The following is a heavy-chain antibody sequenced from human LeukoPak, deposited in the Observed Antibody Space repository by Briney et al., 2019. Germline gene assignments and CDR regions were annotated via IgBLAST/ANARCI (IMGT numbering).Heavy chain of an antibody. D-gene: IGHD3-3*01. CDR2: SNEDGSTT. V-gene: IGHV3-74*01. CDR3: AKSPARDFWSWSIEYYYYYGMDV. CDR1: GFTFSSNW. Sequence: PGGSLRLSCAASGFTFSSNWMHWVRQAPGKGLVWVSRSNEDGSTTNYADSVKGRFTISRDNAKNTLYLQMNSLTAEDTAVYYCAKSPARDFWSWSIEYYYYYGMDVWGQGTTVTVSS. J-gene: IGHJ6*02.